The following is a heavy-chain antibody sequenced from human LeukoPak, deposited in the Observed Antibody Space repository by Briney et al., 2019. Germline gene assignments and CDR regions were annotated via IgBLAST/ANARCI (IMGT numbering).Heavy chain of an antibody. CDR1: GYTFTSYD. CDR3: ARLPSGGYLRIGAFDI. D-gene: IGHD1-26*01. Sequence: ASVKVSCKASGYTFTSYDINWVRQATGQGLEWMGWMNPNSGNTGYAQKFQGRVTITRNTSISTAYMELSSLRSEDTAVYYCARLPSGGYLRIGAFDIWGQGTMVTVSS. J-gene: IGHJ3*02. V-gene: IGHV1-8*03. CDR2: MNPNSGNT.